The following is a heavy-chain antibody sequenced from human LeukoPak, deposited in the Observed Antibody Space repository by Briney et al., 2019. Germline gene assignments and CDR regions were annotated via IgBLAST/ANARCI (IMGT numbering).Heavy chain of an antibody. CDR1: GFTFSSYA. J-gene: IGHJ6*04. Sequence: GGSLRLSCAASGFTFSSYAMHWVRQAPGKGLEWVAVISYDGSNKYYADSVKGRFTISRDNSKNTLYLQMNSLRAEDTAVYYCARDYYGSGSYYPIRWDYYGMDVWGKGTTVTVSS. V-gene: IGHV3-30-3*01. CDR2: ISYDGSNK. CDR3: ARDYYGSGSYYPIRWDYYGMDV. D-gene: IGHD3-10*01.